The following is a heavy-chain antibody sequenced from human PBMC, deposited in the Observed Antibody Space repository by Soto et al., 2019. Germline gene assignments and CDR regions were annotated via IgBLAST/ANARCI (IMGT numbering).Heavy chain of an antibody. D-gene: IGHD5-12*01. CDR1: GFTFSSYA. J-gene: IGHJ6*02. Sequence: PGGSLRLSCAASGFTFSSYAMSWVRQAPGKGLEWVTAISGSGGSTYYADSVKGRFTISRDNSKNTLYLQMNSLRAEDTAVYYCAKDGLELATISNPDYYGMDVWGQGTRVTVSS. CDR3: AKDGLELATISNPDYYGMDV. V-gene: IGHV3-23*01. CDR2: ISGSGGST.